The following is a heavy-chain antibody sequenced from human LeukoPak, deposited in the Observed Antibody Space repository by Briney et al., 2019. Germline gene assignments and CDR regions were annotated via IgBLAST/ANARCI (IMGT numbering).Heavy chain of an antibody. CDR1: GFPFSSYT. D-gene: IGHD2-15*01. V-gene: IGHV3-30-3*01. J-gene: IGHJ4*02. CDR2: ISHDGTNQ. CDR3: ARLLVLAATEGFES. Sequence: GRSLMLSCAASGFPFSSYTMHWVRQAPGRGLEWVTFISHDGTNQDYADSVKGRFTVSRDNSKNTVFLQMNSLRPEDTAVYYCARLLVLAATEGFESWGQGALVTVSS.